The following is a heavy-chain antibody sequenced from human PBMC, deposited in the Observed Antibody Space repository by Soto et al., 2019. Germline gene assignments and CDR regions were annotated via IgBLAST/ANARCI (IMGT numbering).Heavy chain of an antibody. J-gene: IGHJ6*02. CDR1: GYTFTSYY. Sequence: AASVKVSCKASGYTFTSYYMHWVRQAPGQGLEWMGIINPSGGSTNYAQKFQGRVTITADESTSTAYMELSSLRSEDTAVYYCARAQGNTYYDILTGPHYGMDVWGQGTTVTVSS. V-gene: IGHV1-46*01. CDR2: INPSGGST. D-gene: IGHD3-9*01. CDR3: ARAQGNTYYDILTGPHYGMDV.